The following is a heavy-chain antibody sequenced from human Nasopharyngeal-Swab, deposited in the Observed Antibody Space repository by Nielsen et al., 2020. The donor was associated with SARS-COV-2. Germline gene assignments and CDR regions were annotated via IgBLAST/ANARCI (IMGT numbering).Heavy chain of an antibody. D-gene: IGHD6-19*01. CDR2: IYYSGRT. V-gene: IGHV4-59*01. CDR1: GCSISSYY. Sequence: GSLRLSCTVSGCSISSYYWSWIRQPPGKGLEWIGYIYYSGRTNYNPSLKSRVPISVDTSKNQFSLKLSSVTAADTAVYYCARALTTYSSGWYIDYWGQGTLVTVSS. CDR3: ARALTTYSSGWYIDY. J-gene: IGHJ4*02.